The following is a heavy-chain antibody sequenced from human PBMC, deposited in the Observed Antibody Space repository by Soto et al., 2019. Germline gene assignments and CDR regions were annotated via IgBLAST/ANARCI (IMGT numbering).Heavy chain of an antibody. CDR1: GGTFSSYA. D-gene: IGHD2-15*01. J-gene: IGHJ6*02. Sequence: ASVKVSCKASGGTFSSYAISWVRQAPGQGLEWMGGIIPIFGTANYAQKFQGRVTITADESTSTAYMELSSLRSEDTAVYYCARAGGYCSGGSCYSYYYYGMDVWGQGTTVTVSS. CDR2: IIPIFGTA. V-gene: IGHV1-69*13. CDR3: ARAGGYCSGGSCYSYYYYGMDV.